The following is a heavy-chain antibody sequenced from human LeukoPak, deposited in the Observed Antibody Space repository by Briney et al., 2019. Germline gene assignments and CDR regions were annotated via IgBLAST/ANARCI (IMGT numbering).Heavy chain of an antibody. D-gene: IGHD1-26*01. V-gene: IGHV4-59*01. CDR2: IYYNGNT. CDR3: ARGRSNYFGMEV. Sequence: SETLSFTCSVSDGSINSYYWNWIRRPPGKGLEWIGYIYYNGNTNYSPSLKSRVTMSVDTSKNLFSPKVSSVTAADTAVYYCARGRSNYFGMEVWGQGTTVTVSS. CDR1: DGSINSYY. J-gene: IGHJ6*02.